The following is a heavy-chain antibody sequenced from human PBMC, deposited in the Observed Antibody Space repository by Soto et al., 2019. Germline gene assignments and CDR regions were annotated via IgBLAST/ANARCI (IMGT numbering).Heavy chain of an antibody. D-gene: IGHD6-13*01. Sequence: QVQLVQSGAEVMQPGASVKVSCKASGYTFTSPATHWVRQAPGQRLEWMGWIKAGNGDIKYSQKFQGRVTFTTDTSANTAYMELSSLRSEDTAVYYCATYVGYGNTCLSHWGQGTLVTVSS. CDR2: IKAGNGDI. CDR3: ATYVGYGNTCLSH. J-gene: IGHJ4*02. V-gene: IGHV1-3*01. CDR1: GYTFTSPA.